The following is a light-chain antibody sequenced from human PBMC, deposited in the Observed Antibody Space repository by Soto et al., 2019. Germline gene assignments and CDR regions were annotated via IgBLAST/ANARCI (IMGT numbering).Light chain of an antibody. CDR1: QSLLHSNGYNY. CDR2: LGS. Sequence: EMVMTQSPLSLPVTPGEPASISCRSSQSLLHSNGYNYLDWYLQKPGQSPQLLIYLGSNRASGVPDRFSGSGSGTDFTLKISRVEAEDVGVYYCMQALQTRGFTFGPGTKVDIK. V-gene: IGKV2-28*01. CDR3: MQALQTRGFT. J-gene: IGKJ3*01.